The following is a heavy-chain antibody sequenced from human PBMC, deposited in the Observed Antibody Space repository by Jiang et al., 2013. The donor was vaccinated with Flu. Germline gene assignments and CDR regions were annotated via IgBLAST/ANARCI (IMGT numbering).Heavy chain of an antibody. V-gene: IGHV4-39*06. Sequence: LLKPSETLSLTCSVSGGSITSSTYYWVWIRQPPGKGLDWIGSIYYSGSTYYNPSLKSRVTMSVNTSNNHFPLKLTSVTAADTAVYYCARAQKYSGFELPYFDYWGQGILVTVSS. CDR1: GGSITSSTYY. D-gene: IGHD5-12*01. CDR3: ARAQKYSGFELPYFDY. CDR2: IYYSGST. J-gene: IGHJ4*02.